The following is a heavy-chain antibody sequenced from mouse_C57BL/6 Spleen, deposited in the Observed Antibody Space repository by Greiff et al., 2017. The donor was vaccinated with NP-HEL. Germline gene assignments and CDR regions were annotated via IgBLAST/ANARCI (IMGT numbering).Heavy chain of an antibody. V-gene: IGHV5-16*01. CDR1: GFTFSDYY. J-gene: IGHJ4*01. CDR3: ASEGNGPGAMDY. D-gene: IGHD1-1*02. CDR2: INYDGSST. Sequence: DVKLVESEGGLVQPGSSMKLSCTASGFTFSDYYMAWVRQVPEKGLEWVATINYDGSSTYYLDSLKRRFIISRDNAKNTLYLQMRSLKSEETATSYCASEGNGPGAMDYWGQGTSVTVSS.